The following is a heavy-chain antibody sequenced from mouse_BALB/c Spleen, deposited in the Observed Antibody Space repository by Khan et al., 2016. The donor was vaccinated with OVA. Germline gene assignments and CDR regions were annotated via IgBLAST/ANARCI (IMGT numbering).Heavy chain of an antibody. Sequence: VQLQQPGPGLVKPSQSLSLTCTVTGYSITSDYAWNWIRQFPGNKLEWMGSINYSGSTNYNPSLKSRISITRDTSKNQFFLQLNSVTTEDTATYYCARDGSRYNYAMDYWGQGTAVTVSS. CDR3: ARDGSRYNYAMDY. J-gene: IGHJ4*01. V-gene: IGHV3-2*02. D-gene: IGHD2-3*01. CDR1: GYSITSDYA. CDR2: INYSGST.